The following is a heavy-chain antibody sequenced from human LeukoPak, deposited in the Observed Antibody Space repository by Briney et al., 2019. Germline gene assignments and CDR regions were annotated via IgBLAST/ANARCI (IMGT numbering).Heavy chain of an antibody. J-gene: IGHJ4*02. CDR1: GDSITNSYW. D-gene: IGHD5-12*01. CDR2: IYYSGNT. V-gene: IGHV4-4*02. CDR3: ARAGGRDFHFDS. Sequence: PSETLSLTCGVSGDSITNSYWWTWVRQSPGKGLEWVGEIYYSGNTNYNPSLKSRVTMSVDKSKNQFSLKLSSVTAADTAFYYCARAGGRDFHFDSWGQGTLVTVSS.